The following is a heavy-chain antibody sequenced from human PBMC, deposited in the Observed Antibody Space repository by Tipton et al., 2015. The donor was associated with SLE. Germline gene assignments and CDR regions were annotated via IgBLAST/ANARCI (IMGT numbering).Heavy chain of an antibody. CDR1: GGSISSGGYY. CDR3: ARGRVAAVYYYDYDYMDV. V-gene: IGHV4-39*07. Sequence: TLSLTCTVSGGSISSGGYYWSWIRQPPGKGLEWIGEINHSGSTNYNPSLKSRVTISVDTSKNQFSLKLSPVTAADTAVSYCARGRVAAVYYYDYDYMDVGGKGKTVTVSS. CDR2: INHSGST. D-gene: IGHD6-13*01. J-gene: IGHJ6*03.